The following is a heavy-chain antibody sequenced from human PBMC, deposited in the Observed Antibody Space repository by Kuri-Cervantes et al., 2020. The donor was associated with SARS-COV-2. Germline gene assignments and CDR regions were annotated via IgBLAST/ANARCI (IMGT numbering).Heavy chain of an antibody. CDR1: GFTVSSNY. CDR3: ARDPSWGNRFFDYYYGMDV. V-gene: IGHV3-66*03. D-gene: IGHD1-14*01. CDR2: IYSCGST. Sequence: GESLKISCAAFGFTVSSNYMSWVLQAPGKGLEWVSVIYSCGSTYYADSVKGRFTISRDNSKNTLYLQMNSLRAEDTAVYYCARDPSWGNRFFDYYYGMDVWGQGTTVTVSS. J-gene: IGHJ6*02.